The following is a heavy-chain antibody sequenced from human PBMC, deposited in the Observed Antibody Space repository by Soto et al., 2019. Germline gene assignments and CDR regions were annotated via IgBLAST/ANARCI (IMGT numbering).Heavy chain of an antibody. CDR3: ARGGVDSPSLTFSYYYYYGMDV. CDR2: ISYDGSNK. CDR1: GCNISNYG. J-gene: IGHJ6*02. D-gene: IGHD2-2*01. V-gene: IGHV3-30-3*01. Sequence: RLPWAASGCNISNYGVHWVRQTTRKGLEWVAVISYDGSNKYYADSVKGRFTISRDNSKNTLYLQMNSLRAEDTAVYYCARGGVDSPSLTFSYYYYYGMDVWGQGTTVTVSS.